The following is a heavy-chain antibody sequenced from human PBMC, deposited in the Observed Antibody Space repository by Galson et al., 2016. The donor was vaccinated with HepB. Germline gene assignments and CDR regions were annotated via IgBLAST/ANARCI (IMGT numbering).Heavy chain of an antibody. CDR2: IYWDDNE. CDR1: GFSLSTTAVG. J-gene: IGHJ5*02. D-gene: IGHD6-19*01. V-gene: IGHV2-5*02. CDR3: ARGSGWLLDR. Sequence: PALVKPTQTLTLTCTFSGFSLSTTAVGVGWIHQAPGKAPEWLAFIYWDDNEYYSPSLQSRLTITKDTSKNQVVLTMTNVDPVDTGTYYCARGSGWLLDRWGQGTLVTVSS.